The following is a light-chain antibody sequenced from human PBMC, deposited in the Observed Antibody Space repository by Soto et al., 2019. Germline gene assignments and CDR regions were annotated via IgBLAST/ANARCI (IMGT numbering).Light chain of an antibody. V-gene: IGLV2-14*03. CDR3: SSYAGSFYV. CDR1: SSDVGSYNY. Sequence: QSVLTQPASVSGSPGQSITLSCTGTSSDVGSYNYVSWYQQHPGKAPKLMIHDVSYRPSGVSNRFSGSKSGNTASLTISGLQAEDEADYYCSSYAGSFYVFGTGTKVT. CDR2: DVS. J-gene: IGLJ1*01.